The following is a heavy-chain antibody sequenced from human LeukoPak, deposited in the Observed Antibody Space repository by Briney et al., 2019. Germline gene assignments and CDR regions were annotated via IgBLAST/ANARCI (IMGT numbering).Heavy chain of an antibody. Sequence: GGSLRLSCAASGFTFSSYTLNWVRQAPGKGLEWVSYISSSTSTNYYTDYADSVKGRFTISRDNAKNSVFLQMNSLRAEDTAVYYCARRYSSSWYYDYWGQGTLVTVSS. CDR3: ARRYSSSWYYDY. D-gene: IGHD6-13*01. CDR1: GFTFSSYT. V-gene: IGHV3-48*01. CDR2: ISSSTSTNYYT. J-gene: IGHJ4*02.